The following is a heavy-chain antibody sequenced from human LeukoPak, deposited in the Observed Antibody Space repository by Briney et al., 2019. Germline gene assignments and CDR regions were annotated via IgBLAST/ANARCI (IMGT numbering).Heavy chain of an antibody. CDR1: GFTFSDYY. Sequence: PGGSLRLSCAASGFTFSDYYMNWIRQAPGKGLEWVSYISSSGSTIYYTDSVKGRFTISRDNAKNSLYLQMNRLRAEDTAVYYCARDGKYSYGAPFDYWGQGTLVTVSS. CDR3: ARDGKYSYGAPFDY. CDR2: ISSSGSTI. V-gene: IGHV3-11*01. D-gene: IGHD5-18*01. J-gene: IGHJ4*02.